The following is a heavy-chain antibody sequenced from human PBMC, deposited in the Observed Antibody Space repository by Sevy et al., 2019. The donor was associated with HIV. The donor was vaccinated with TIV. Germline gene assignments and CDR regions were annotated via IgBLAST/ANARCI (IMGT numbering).Heavy chain of an antibody. CDR1: GGTFSSYA. J-gene: IGHJ4*02. Sequence: ASVKVSCKASGGTFSSYAISWVRQAPGQGLEWMGGIIPIFGTANYAQKFQGRVTITADESTSTAYMELSSQRSEDTAVYYCARDPITPYSSGWYGYYFDYWGQGTLVTVSS. CDR3: ARDPITPYSSGWYGYYFDY. D-gene: IGHD6-19*01. CDR2: IIPIFGTA. V-gene: IGHV1-69*13.